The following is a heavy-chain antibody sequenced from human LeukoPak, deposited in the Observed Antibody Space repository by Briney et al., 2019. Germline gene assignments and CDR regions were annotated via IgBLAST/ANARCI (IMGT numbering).Heavy chain of an antibody. J-gene: IGHJ4*02. CDR3: AMGVPGVYYFDY. Sequence: GGSLRLSCAASGFTFSSYAMHWVRQAPGKGLEWVAVISYDGSNKYYADSVKGRFTISRDNSKNTLYLQMNSLRAEDTAVYYCAMGVPGVYYFDYWGQGTLVTVSS. CDR2: ISYDGSNK. V-gene: IGHV3-30-3*01. CDR1: GFTFSSYA. D-gene: IGHD3-16*01.